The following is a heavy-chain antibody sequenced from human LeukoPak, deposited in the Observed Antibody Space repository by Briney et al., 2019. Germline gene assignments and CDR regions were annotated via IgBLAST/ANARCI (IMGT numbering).Heavy chain of an antibody. V-gene: IGHV4-34*01. J-gene: IGHJ3*02. Sequence: SETLSLACAVYGGSFSGYYWSRIRQPPGKGLEWIGEVNHSGSTNYNPSLKSRVTISVDTSKNQSSLKLSSVTAAESVVYYCARGVYDYVWGSYRHDAFDIWGQGTMVTVSS. CDR1: GGSFSGYY. CDR3: ARGVYDYVWGSYRHDAFDI. D-gene: IGHD3-16*02. CDR2: VNHSGST.